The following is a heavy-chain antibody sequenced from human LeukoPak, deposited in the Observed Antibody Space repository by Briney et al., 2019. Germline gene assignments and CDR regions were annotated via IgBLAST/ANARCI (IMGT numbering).Heavy chain of an antibody. J-gene: IGHJ4*02. V-gene: IGHV1-69*13. CDR1: GGTFSSYA. CDR3: AREDCSSTSCYDY. CDR2: IIPIFGTA. D-gene: IGHD2-2*01. Sequence: GASVKVSCKASGGTFSSYAISWVRQAPGQGLEWMGGIIPIFGTANYAQKFQGRVTITADESTSTAYMELSSLRSEDTAVYYCAREDCSSTSCYDYWGQGTLVTVSS.